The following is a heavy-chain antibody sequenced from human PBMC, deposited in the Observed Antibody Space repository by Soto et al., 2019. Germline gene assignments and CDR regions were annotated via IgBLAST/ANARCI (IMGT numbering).Heavy chain of an antibody. CDR1: GFTFSSYG. V-gene: IGHV3-30*18. J-gene: IGHJ4*02. D-gene: IGHD1-26*01. CDR2: ISYDGSNK. Sequence: QVQLVESGGGVVQPGRSLRLSCAASGFTFSSYGMHWVRQAPGKGLEWVAVISYDGSNKYYADSVKGRFTISRDNSKNTLYLQMTSLRAEDTAGYYCAKVGFCGPWELLSGTSETQFDYWGQGTLVTVSS. CDR3: AKVGFCGPWELLSGTSETQFDY.